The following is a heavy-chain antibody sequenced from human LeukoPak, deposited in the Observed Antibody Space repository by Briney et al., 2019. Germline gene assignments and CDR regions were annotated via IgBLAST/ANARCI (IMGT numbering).Heavy chain of an antibody. CDR1: GFTFSSHS. CDR2: ISSSSNPI. Sequence: PGGSLRLSCAVSGFTFSSHSMNWVRQAPGKGLEWVSYISSSSNPIYYADSVKGRFTISRDNAKNTLYLQMNSLRAEDTAVYYCAKVVLEWELLTTFDYWGQGTLVTVSS. D-gene: IGHD1-26*01. CDR3: AKVVLEWELLTTFDY. J-gene: IGHJ4*02. V-gene: IGHV3-48*01.